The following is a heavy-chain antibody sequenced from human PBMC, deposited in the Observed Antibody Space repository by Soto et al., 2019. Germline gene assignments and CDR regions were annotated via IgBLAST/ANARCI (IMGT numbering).Heavy chain of an antibody. Sequence: GGSLRLSCAVSGFIVSSNYMTWVRQAPGKGLEWVSVIYSGGSTYYADSVKGRFTISRDNSKNTVYLQMSSLRAEDTAVYHCVKDSDILTGPHYWGQGTLVTVSS. D-gene: IGHD3-9*01. CDR3: VKDSDILTGPHY. V-gene: IGHV3-66*01. CDR1: GFIVSSNY. J-gene: IGHJ4*02. CDR2: IYSGGST.